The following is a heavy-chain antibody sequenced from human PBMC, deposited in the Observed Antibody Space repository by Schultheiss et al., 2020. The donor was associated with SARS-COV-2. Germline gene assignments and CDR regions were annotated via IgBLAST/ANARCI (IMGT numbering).Heavy chain of an antibody. CDR2: IYTSGST. V-gene: IGHV4-61*01. J-gene: IGHJ4*02. Sequence: SETLSLTCTVSGGSVSSGSYYWSWIRQPPGKGLEWIGRIYTSGSTNYNPSLKGRVTISVDTSKNQFSLKLSSVTAADTAMYYCARDGSPAEYGAYWGQGILVTVSS. CDR3: ARDGSPAEYGAY. D-gene: IGHD1-26*01. CDR1: GGSVSSGSYY.